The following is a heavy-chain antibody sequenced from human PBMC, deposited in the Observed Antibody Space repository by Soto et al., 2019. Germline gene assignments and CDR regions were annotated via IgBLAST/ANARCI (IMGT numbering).Heavy chain of an antibody. Sequence: EVQLVESGGGLVQPGGSLRLSCAVSGFTFGSYWMNWVRLIPGKGLEWVAYIKPDGSATYYVDSVKGRFTISRDNAKTSLYLQMTIPRVENTSVYCCAGVGYCVTDCYYYFDYGGQGSLVTVSS. V-gene: IGHV3-7*01. CDR3: AGVGYCVTDCYYYFDY. J-gene: IGHJ4*02. CDR2: IKPDGSAT. CDR1: GFTFGSYW. D-gene: IGHD2-21*02.